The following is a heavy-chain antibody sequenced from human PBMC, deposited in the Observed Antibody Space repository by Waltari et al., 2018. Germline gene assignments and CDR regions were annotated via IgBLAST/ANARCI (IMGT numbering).Heavy chain of an antibody. D-gene: IGHD3-22*01. V-gene: IGHV4-59*08. J-gene: IGHJ4*02. Sequence: QVQLQESGPGLVKPSETLSLTCTVSGYFPSDDHWPWNRQAPGKGLEWIAYLRNTGATKCTPSLQSRVTISTVTSKKQFSLRLTSVTAADTAVYYCARLPSKYFDSIGWGFFDQWGQGILVTVSS. CDR3: ARLPSKYFDSIGWGFFDQ. CDR2: LRNTGAT. CDR1: GYFPSDDH.